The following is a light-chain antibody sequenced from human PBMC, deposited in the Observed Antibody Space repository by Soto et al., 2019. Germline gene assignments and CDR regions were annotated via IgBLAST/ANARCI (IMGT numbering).Light chain of an antibody. CDR2: GAS. J-gene: IGKJ1*01. CDR3: QQYNNWPPWT. Sequence: EVVLTQSPGTLSLSPGESATLSCRASQSLSSSYLAWYQQRPGQAPRLLIYGASTRATGIPARFSGSGSGTEFTLTISSLQSEDFAVYYCQQYNNWPPWTFGQGTKVDIK. V-gene: IGKV3-15*01. CDR1: QSLSSSY.